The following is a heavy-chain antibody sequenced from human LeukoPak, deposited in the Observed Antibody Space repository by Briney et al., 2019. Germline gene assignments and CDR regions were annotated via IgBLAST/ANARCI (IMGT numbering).Heavy chain of an antibody. J-gene: IGHJ4*02. CDR1: GYTFTGYY. D-gene: IGHD3-10*01. CDR3: ASGPRTNYGSLGDYYFDY. V-gene: IGHV1-2*02. CDR2: INPNSGGT. Sequence: GASVKVSCKTSGYTFTGYYLHWVRQAPGQGLEWVGWINPNSGGTNYAQKFQGRVTMTRDTSISTAYMELSSLRSDDTAVYYCASGPRTNYGSLGDYYFDYWGQGTLFTVSS.